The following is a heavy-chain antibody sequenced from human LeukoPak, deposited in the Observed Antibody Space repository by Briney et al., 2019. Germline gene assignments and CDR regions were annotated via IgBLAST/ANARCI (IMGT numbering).Heavy chain of an antibody. V-gene: IGHV1-2*02. D-gene: IGHD1-26*01. J-gene: IGHJ5*02. CDR3: ARAVGATKWFDP. CDR2: INPNGGGT. CDR1: GYTFTGYY. Sequence: ASVKVSCKASGYTFTGYYMHWVRQAPGQGLEWMGWINPNGGGTNYAQKFQGRVTMTRDTSISTAYMELSRLRSDDTAVYYCARAVGATKWFDPWGQGTLVTVSS.